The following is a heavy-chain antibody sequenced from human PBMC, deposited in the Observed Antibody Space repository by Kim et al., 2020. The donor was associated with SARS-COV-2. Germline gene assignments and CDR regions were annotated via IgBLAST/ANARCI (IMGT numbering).Heavy chain of an antibody. J-gene: IGHJ3*02. CDR2: IIPIFGTA. CDR3: ARELGGDYVWGSYHPSDAFDI. V-gene: IGHV1-69*13. CDR1: GGTFSSYA. D-gene: IGHD3-16*02. Sequence: SVKVSCKASGGTFSSYAISWVRQAPGQGLEWMGGIIPIFGTANYAQKFQGRVTITADESTSTAYMELSSLRSEDTAVYYCARELGGDYVWGSYHPSDAFDIWGQGTMVTVSS.